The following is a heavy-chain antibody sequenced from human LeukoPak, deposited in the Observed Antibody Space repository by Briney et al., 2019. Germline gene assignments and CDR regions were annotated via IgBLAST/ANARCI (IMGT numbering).Heavy chain of an antibody. CDR2: INPNSGGT. J-gene: IGHJ4*02. CDR3: ARARGLTPFDY. D-gene: IGHD6-25*01. Sequence: ASVKDSCKASGYTFTGYYMHWVRQAPGQGLEWMGWINPNSGGTNYAQKFQGRVTMTRDTSISTAYMELSSLRSEDTAVYYCARARGLTPFDYWGQGTLVTVSS. CDR1: GYTFTGYY. V-gene: IGHV1-2*02.